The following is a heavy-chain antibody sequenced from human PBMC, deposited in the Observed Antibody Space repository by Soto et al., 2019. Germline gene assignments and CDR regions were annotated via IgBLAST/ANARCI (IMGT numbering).Heavy chain of an antibody. Sequence: SETLSLTCTVSGGSISSYYWSWIRQPPGKGLEWIGYIYYSGSTNYNPSLKSRVTISVDTSKNQFSLKLSSVTAADTAVYYCARHPYGDAFDIWGQGTMVTVSS. D-gene: IGHD3-16*01. V-gene: IGHV4-59*08. CDR2: IYYSGST. J-gene: IGHJ3*02. CDR3: ARHPYGDAFDI. CDR1: GGSISSYY.